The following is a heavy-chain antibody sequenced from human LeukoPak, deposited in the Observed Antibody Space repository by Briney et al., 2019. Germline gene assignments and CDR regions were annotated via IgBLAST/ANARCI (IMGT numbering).Heavy chain of an antibody. Sequence: PGRSLRLSCAASGFTFSSYGMHWVRQAPGKGLEWVAVISYDGSNKYYADSVKGRFTISRDNSKNTLYLQMNSLRAEDTAVYYCARGSTTVVIWGQGTMVTVSS. V-gene: IGHV3-30*03. J-gene: IGHJ3*02. CDR2: ISYDGSNK. CDR3: ARGSTTVVI. CDR1: GFTFSSYG. D-gene: IGHD4-23*01.